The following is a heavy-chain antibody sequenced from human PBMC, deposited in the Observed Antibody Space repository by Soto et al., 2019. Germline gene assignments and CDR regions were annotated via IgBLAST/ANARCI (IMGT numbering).Heavy chain of an antibody. J-gene: IGHJ5*02. CDR3: ARDPGTNWFDP. D-gene: IGHD1-7*01. CDR1: GGSISSYY. V-gene: IGHV4-59*01. CDR2: IYYSGST. Sequence: PSETLSLTCTVSGGSISSYYWSWIRQPPGKGLEWIGYIYYSGSTNYNPSLKSRVTISVDTSKNQFSLKLSSVTAADTAVYYCARDPGTNWFDPWGQGTLVTVS.